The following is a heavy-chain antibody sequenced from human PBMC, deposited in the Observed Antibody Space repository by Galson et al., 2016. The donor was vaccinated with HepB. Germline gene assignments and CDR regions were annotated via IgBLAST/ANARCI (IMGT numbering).Heavy chain of an antibody. CDR2: IYCNGKT. V-gene: IGHV4-4*02. CDR1: GGSVSGGDNW. Sequence: SETLSLTCSVSGGSVSGGDNWWSWVRQSPGKGLDWVGEIYCNGKTNVNPSLASRLTLSIDRSGNQLSLQLTSVTAADTARYFCARTSGRFAARRSYHIDYWGRGLSVTVSS. J-gene: IGHJ4*02. D-gene: IGHD3-16*02. CDR3: ARTSGRFAARRSYHIDY.